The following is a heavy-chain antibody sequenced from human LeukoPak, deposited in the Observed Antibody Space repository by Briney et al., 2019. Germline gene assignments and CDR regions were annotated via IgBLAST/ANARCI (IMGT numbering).Heavy chain of an antibody. D-gene: IGHD3-9*01. CDR1: GFTFSSYA. J-gene: IGHJ2*01. Sequence: GGSLRLSCAASGFTFSSYAMNWVRQAPGKGLEWVSTISGSGGSIHYADSVKGRFTISRDNSKNTSYLQMNGLRAEDTAVYYCAKDRTILTGYNWYFDLWGRGTLVTVSS. CDR3: AKDRTILTGYNWYFDL. V-gene: IGHV3-23*01. CDR2: ISGSGGSI.